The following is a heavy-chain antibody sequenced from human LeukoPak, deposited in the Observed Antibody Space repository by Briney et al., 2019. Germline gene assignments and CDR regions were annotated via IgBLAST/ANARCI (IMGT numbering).Heavy chain of an antibody. J-gene: IGHJ5*02. CDR2: IFWDDDK. CDR1: GFLLSTSGVG. D-gene: IGHD1-20*01. V-gene: IGHV2-5*02. Sequence: SGPTLVKPTQTLTLTCTFSGFLLSTSGVGVGWIRQPPGKALEWLALIFWDDDKRYRPSLKNRVTITKDTSKNQVVLTMTDINPVDTATYFCAHSQLTATAYGWFDPWGQGTLVTVSS. CDR3: AHSQLTATAYGWFDP.